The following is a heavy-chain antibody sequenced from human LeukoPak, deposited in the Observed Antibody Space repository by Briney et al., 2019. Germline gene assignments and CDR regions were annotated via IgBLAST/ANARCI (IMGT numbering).Heavy chain of an antibody. CDR2: ISYDGSNK. D-gene: IGHD2-2*01. Sequence: PGRSLRLSCAASGFTFSSYAMHWVRQAPGKGLEWVAVISYDGSNKYYADSVKGRFTISRDNSKNTLYLQMNSLRAEDTAVYYCASSTGCSSTSCYRAGAFDIWGQGTMVTVSS. CDR3: ASSTGCSSTSCYRAGAFDI. V-gene: IGHV3-30-3*01. CDR1: GFTFSSYA. J-gene: IGHJ3*02.